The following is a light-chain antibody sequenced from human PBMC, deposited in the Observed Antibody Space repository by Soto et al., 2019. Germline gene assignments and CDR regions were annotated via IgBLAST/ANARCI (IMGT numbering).Light chain of an antibody. J-gene: IGKJ2*01. V-gene: IGKV3-11*01. CDR2: DAS. CDR1: QNIRTY. Sequence: EIVLTQSPATLSLSPGEGATLSCRASQNIRTYLAWYQHKPGQAPRLLIYDASHRATGIPARFSGGGSGTDFTLTISSLEPGDFAVYYCQHRGNWPSFGQGTKLEIK. CDR3: QHRGNWPS.